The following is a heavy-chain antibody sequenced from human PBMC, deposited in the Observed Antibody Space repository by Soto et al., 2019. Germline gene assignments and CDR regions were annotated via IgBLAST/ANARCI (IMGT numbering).Heavy chain of an antibody. D-gene: IGHD3-10*01. CDR2: IYYSGST. V-gene: IGHV4-30-4*01. CDR3: ARSANLAQSASGRLDYYYYYGMDV. CDR1: GGSISSGDYY. Sequence: SETLSLTCTVSGGSISSGDYYWSWIRQPPGKGLEWIGYIYYSGSTYYNPSLKSRVTISVDTSKNQFSLKLSSVTAADTAVYYCARSANLAQSASGRLDYYYYYGMDVWGQGTTVTVSS. J-gene: IGHJ6*02.